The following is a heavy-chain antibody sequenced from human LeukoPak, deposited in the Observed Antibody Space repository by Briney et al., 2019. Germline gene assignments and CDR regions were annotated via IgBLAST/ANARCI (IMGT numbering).Heavy chain of an antibody. CDR3: ARESYYDFWSGYYWGTYYFDY. Sequence: PGGPLRLSCAASGFTFSSYAMHWVRQAPGKGLEWVAVISYEGSNKYYADSVKGRFTISRDNSKNTLYLQMNSLRAEDTAVYYCARESYYDFWSGYYWGTYYFDYWGQGTLVTVSS. D-gene: IGHD3-3*01. J-gene: IGHJ4*02. CDR2: ISYEGSNK. V-gene: IGHV3-30-3*01. CDR1: GFTFSSYA.